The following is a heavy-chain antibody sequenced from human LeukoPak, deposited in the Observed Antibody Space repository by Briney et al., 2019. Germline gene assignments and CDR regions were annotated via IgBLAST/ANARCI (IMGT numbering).Heavy chain of an antibody. Sequence: GGSLRLSCAASGFTYSIFAMSWVRRAPGRGLEWLSGFSGSGVSTYYADSVKGRFTISRDNSKNTLYLQMNSLRVEDTAVYYCAKAGMTRFDYWGQGIMVTVSS. CDR2: FSGSGVST. CDR1: GFTYSIFA. D-gene: IGHD1-20*01. J-gene: IGHJ4*02. CDR3: AKAGMTRFDY. V-gene: IGHV3-23*01.